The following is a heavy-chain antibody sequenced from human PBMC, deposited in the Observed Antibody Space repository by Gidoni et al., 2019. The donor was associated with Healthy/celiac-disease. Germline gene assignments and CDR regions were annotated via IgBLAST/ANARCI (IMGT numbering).Heavy chain of an antibody. J-gene: IGHJ4*02. CDR3: ARVPRTVYSGSYPGYYYFDY. D-gene: IGHD1-26*01. CDR1: GFTFSSYE. CDR2: ISSSGSTI. V-gene: IGHV3-48*03. Sequence: EVQLVESGGGLVQPGGSLRLSCAASGFTFSSYEMNWVRQAPGKGLEWVSYISSSGSTIYYADSVKGRFTISRDNAKNSLYLQMNSLRAEDTAVYYCARVPRTVYSGSYPGYYYFDYWGQGTLVTVSS.